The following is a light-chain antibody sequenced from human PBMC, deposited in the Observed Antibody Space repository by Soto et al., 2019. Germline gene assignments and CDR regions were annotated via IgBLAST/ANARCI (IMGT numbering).Light chain of an antibody. V-gene: IGLV2-23*01. CDR3: YSYANINTRACV. Sequence: QSALTQPASVSASPGQSITIPCTGTSSDVGSYNLVSWFQQHPGKVPKLLIYEGTKRPSGLSDRFSGSKSGNTASLTISGLQAEDEADYYCYSYANINTRACVFGTGTKVTVL. J-gene: IGLJ1*01. CDR1: SSDVGSYNL. CDR2: EGT.